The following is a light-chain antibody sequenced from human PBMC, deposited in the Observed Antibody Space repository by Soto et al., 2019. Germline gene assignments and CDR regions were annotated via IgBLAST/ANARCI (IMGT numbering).Light chain of an antibody. CDR2: DAS. Sequence: DIQMTQSPSTLSASVGDRVTITCRASQSISSWLAWYQQKPGKAPKLLIYDASSLESGVPSRFSGSGSGTEFTHTISSLQPDDFATYYCQQYNSYSPWTFGQGTKLEIK. V-gene: IGKV1-5*01. CDR3: QQYNSYSPWT. CDR1: QSISSW. J-gene: IGKJ2*02.